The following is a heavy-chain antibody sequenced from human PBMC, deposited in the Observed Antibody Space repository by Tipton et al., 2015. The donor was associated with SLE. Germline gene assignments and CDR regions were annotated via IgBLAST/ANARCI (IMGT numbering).Heavy chain of an antibody. J-gene: IGHJ2*01. V-gene: IGHV4-61*02. CDR1: GGSINSDDYH. CDR2: IYSSGST. CDR3: AREMDFRTSYYNNYVNWNFDL. Sequence: TLSLTCTVSGGSINSDDYHWSWIRQPAGKGLEWIGRIYSSGSTNYNPSLKSRVTISVDTSKNQFSLKLTSVTAADTAVYYCAREMDFRTSYYNNYVNWNFDLWGRGTLVTVSS. D-gene: IGHD4-11*01.